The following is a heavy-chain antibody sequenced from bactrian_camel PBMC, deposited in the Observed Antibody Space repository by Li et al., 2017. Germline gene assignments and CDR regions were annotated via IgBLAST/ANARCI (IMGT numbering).Heavy chain of an antibody. CDR3: AASLGIHSAPYCYLHLNFGY. V-gene: IGHV3S40*01. J-gene: IGHJ4*01. Sequence: VQLVESGGGLVQPGGSLRLSCVASGFQISTILMSWVRQAPGKEFEWVAVLYTGGINPYYTNAVKGRFIISQDNAKKTVYLQMNSLKPEDSAMYYCAASLGIHSAPYCYLHLNFGYWGQGTQVTVS. CDR1: GFQISTIL. D-gene: IGHD3*01. CDR2: LYTGGINP.